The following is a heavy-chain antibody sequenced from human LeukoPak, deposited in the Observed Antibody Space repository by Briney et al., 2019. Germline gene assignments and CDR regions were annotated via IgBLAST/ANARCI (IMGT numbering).Heavy chain of an antibody. J-gene: IGHJ4*02. CDR2: IIPIFGTA. Sequence: ASVKVSCKASGYTFTNYYIHWVRQAPGQGLEWMGGIIPIFGTANYAQKFQGRVTITADESTSTAYMELSSLRSEDTAVYYCARDRDYYGSGPLDYWGQGTLVTVSS. V-gene: IGHV1-69*13. CDR3: ARDRDYYGSGPLDY. D-gene: IGHD3-10*01. CDR1: GYTFTNYY.